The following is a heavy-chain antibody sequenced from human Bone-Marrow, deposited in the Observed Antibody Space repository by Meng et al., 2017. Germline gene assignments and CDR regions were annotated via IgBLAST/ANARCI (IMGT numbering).Heavy chain of an antibody. CDR2: INHSGST. J-gene: IGHJ4*02. D-gene: IGHD4-11*01. V-gene: IGHV4-34*01. Sequence: QVQLKQWGAGLLKPSETLSLSCVGSGGSFSDYYWSWIRQPPGKGLEWIGEINHSGSTNYNPSLESRATISVDTSQNNLSLKLSSVTAADSAVYYCARGPTTMAHDFDYWGQGTLVTVSS. CDR3: ARGPTTMAHDFDY. CDR1: GGSFSDYY.